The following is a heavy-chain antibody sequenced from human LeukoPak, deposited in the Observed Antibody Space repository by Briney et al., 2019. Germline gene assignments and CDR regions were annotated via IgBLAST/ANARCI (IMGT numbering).Heavy chain of an antibody. J-gene: IGHJ5*02. V-gene: IGHV1-69*13. Sequence: SVKVPCKASGGTFSSYAISWVRQAPGQGLEWMGGTIPIFGTANYAQKFQGRVTITADESTSTAYMELSSLRSEDTAVYYCARDRPTDYDILTGRFDPWGQGTLVTVSS. D-gene: IGHD3-9*01. CDR3: ARDRPTDYDILTGRFDP. CDR1: GGTFSSYA. CDR2: TIPIFGTA.